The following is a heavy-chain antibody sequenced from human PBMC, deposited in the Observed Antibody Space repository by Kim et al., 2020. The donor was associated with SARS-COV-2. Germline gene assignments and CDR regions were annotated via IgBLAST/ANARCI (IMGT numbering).Heavy chain of an antibody. CDR3: ARGGRPYYDFWSGYYSHGNWFDP. J-gene: IGHJ5*02. CDR1: GGSFSGYY. D-gene: IGHD3-3*01. CDR2: INHSGST. V-gene: IGHV4-34*01. Sequence: SETLSLTCAVYGGSFSGYYWSWIRQPPGKGLEWIGEINHSGSTNYNPSLKSRVTISVDTSKNQFSLKLSSVTAADTAVYYCARGGRPYYDFWSGYYSHGNWFDPWGQGTLVTVSS.